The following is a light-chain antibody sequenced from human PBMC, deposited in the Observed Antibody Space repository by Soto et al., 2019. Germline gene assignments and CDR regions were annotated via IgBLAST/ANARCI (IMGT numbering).Light chain of an antibody. CDR3: QQYDRLPYT. V-gene: IGKV1-33*01. J-gene: IGKJ2*01. Sequence: DVQMTQSPSSLSASVGDRVTITCQASQDINHFLNWYQQKPGKAPNLLIYDASNLESGVPSTFTGTGSGTHFTLTITSLRPEDFATYYCQQYDRLPYTFGQGTKLEIK. CDR2: DAS. CDR1: QDINHF.